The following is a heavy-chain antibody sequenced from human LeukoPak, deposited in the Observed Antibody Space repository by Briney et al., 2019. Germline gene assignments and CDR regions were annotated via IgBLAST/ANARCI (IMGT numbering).Heavy chain of an antibody. D-gene: IGHD1-26*01. CDR1: GGSISSYY. J-gene: IGHJ6*02. Sequence: PSETLSLTCTVSGGSISSYYWSWIRQPPGKGLEWIGYIYYSGSTNYNPSLKSRVTISVDTSKNQFSLKLSSVTAADTAVYYCARGGGATADIYYYYGMDVWAKGPRSPSP. CDR3: ARGGGATADIYYYYGMDV. CDR2: IYYSGST. V-gene: IGHV4-59*01.